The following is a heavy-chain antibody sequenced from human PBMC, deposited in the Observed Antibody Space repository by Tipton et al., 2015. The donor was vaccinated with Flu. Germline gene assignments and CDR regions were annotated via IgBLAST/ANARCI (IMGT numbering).Heavy chain of an antibody. CDR1: SGSIRSTNYF. CDR3: ARLSYYDVDLKNFYFDY. D-gene: IGHD3-10*02. V-gene: IGHV4-39*01. J-gene: IGHJ4*02. CDR2: IYPSGTT. Sequence: GLVKPSETLSLTCTVSSGSIRSTNYFCAWIRQPPGKGLELIGSIYPSGTTYYNPSLKSRVTISVDTSKSQFSLMLSSLTAADTAVYYCARLSYYDVDLKNFYFDYWGQGALVTVSS.